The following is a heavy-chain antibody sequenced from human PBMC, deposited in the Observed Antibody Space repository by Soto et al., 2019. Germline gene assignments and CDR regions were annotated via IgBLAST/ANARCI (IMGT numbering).Heavy chain of an antibody. CDR2: ISGSGGST. J-gene: IGHJ5*02. D-gene: IGHD3-10*01. CDR3: AKNVILLSGELEGWFDP. V-gene: IGHV3-23*01. Sequence: GSLRLSCAASGFPFSSYAMSWVLQAPGKGLEWVSAISGSGGSTYYADSVKGRFTISRDNSKNTLYLQMNSLRAEDTAVYYCAKNVILLSGELEGWFDPWGQGTLVTSPQ. CDR1: GFPFSSYA.